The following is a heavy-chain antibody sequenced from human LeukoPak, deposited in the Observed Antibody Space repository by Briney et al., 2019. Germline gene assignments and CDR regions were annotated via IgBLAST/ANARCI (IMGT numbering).Heavy chain of an antibody. V-gene: IGHV1-3*01. CDR3: ARDSGSGNNDY. D-gene: IGHD1-26*01. CDR2: ISAGNGNT. J-gene: IGHJ4*02. CDR1: GYTFTSYA. Sequence: ASVKVSCTASGYTFTSYAIHWVRQAPGQRLEWMGWISAGNGNTKHSQNFQGRVTFISNTSATTAFMELSSLRSEDAAVYYCARDSGSGNNDYWGQGTLVTVSS.